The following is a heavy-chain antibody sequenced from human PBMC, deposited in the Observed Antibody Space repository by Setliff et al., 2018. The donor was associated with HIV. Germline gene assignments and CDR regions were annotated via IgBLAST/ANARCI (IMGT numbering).Heavy chain of an antibody. V-gene: IGHV4-59*01. D-gene: IGHD5-12*01. Sequence: SETLSLTCTVSGGSINNYFWSWIRQPPVKGMEWIGCLYYTGRANYNPSLKSRLTVSVDTSKNQFSLTLSSVTAADTAVYYCARDGYNYKKGTSYMDVWGKGTTVTVSS. CDR1: GGSINNYF. CDR3: ARDGYNYKKGTSYMDV. CDR2: LYYTGRA. J-gene: IGHJ6*03.